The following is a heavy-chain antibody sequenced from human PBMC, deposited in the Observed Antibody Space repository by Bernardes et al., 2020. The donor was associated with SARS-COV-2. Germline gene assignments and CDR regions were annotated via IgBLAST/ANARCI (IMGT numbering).Heavy chain of an antibody. CDR1: GGSISSGEYY. CDR2: VYYSGST. CDR3: ASYDFWNGYEFDS. D-gene: IGHD3-3*01. Sequence: SETLSLTCTVSGGSISSGEYYWSWIRQPPGKGLEWIGYVYYSGSTHYNPSLKSRVIISVDTSKNHFSLKLNSVTAADTAVYYCASYDFWNGYEFDSWGQGTLVTVSS. V-gene: IGHV4-30-4*01. J-gene: IGHJ5*01.